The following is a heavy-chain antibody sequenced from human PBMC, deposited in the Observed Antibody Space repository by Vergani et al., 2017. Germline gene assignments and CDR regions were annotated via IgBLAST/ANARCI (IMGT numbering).Heavy chain of an antibody. Sequence: EVQLVESGGGLVKPGGSLRLSCAASGFTFSSYSMNWVRQAPGKGLEWVSSISSSSSYIYYADSVKGRFTISSDNAKNSLYLQMNSLRAEDTAVYYCAGRYCRRGSCYEDAFDIWGQGTMVTVSS. J-gene: IGHJ3*02. D-gene: IGHD2-15*01. CDR2: ISSSSSYI. V-gene: IGHV3-21*01. CDR3: AGRYCRRGSCYEDAFDI. CDR1: GFTFSSYS.